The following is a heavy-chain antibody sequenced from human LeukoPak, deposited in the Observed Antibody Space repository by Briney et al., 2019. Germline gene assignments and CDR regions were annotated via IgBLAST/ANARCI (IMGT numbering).Heavy chain of an antibody. CDR3: ARDEGLYSGYDLDY. Sequence: GGSLRLSCAASGFTFSSYSMNWVRQAPGKGLEWVSSISSSSSYIYYADSVNGRFTISRDNAKNSLYLQMNSLRAEDTAVYYCARDEGLYSGYDLDYWGQGTLVTVSS. CDR1: GFTFSSYS. V-gene: IGHV3-21*01. D-gene: IGHD5-12*01. J-gene: IGHJ4*02. CDR2: ISSSSSYI.